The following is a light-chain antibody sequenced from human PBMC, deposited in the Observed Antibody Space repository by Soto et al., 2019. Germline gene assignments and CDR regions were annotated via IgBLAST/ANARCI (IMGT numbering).Light chain of an antibody. CDR2: DAS. CDR1: QSINIW. J-gene: IGKJ1*01. CDR3: HQYNSYSPWT. Sequence: DVLMTQFPSTLSASVGDRVTITCRASQSINIWVAWYQQRPGKAPKLLIYDASSLERGVPSRFSGSGSGTEFTLTISSLQPDDFATYYCHQYNSYSPWTFGQGTNVDIK. V-gene: IGKV1-5*01.